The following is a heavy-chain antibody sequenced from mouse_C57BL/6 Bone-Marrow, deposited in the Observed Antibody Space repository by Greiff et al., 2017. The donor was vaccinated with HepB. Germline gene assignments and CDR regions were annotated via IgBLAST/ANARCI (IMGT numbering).Heavy chain of an antibody. V-gene: IGHV5-17*01. CDR3: ARSDYDVGYYAMDY. D-gene: IGHD2-4*01. Sequence: EVQLVESGGGLVKPGGSLKLSCAASGFTFSDYGMHWVRQAPEKGLEWVAYISSGSSTIYYADTVKGRFTISRDNAKNTLFLQMTSLRSEDTAMYYCARSDYDVGYYAMDYWGQGTSVTVSS. CDR1: GFTFSDYG. J-gene: IGHJ4*01. CDR2: ISSGSSTI.